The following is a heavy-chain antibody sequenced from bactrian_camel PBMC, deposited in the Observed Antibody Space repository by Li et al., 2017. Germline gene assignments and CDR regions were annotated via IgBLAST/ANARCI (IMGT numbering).Heavy chain of an antibody. Sequence: RQAPGKGLEWVSAISWSGDSTNYADSVKGQFTISRDNAKNTVYLQMNSLKPEDTGMYYCVVDKDPCSTGTVLDTTVVSALGHWGQGTQVTVSS. V-gene: IGHV3S40*01. J-gene: IGHJ4*01. CDR3: VVDKDPCSTGTVLDTTVVSALGH. CDR2: ISWSGDST. D-gene: IGHD6*01.